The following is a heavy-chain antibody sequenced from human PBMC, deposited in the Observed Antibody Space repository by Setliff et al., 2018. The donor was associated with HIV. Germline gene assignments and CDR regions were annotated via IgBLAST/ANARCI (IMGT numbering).Heavy chain of an antibody. CDR1: GDSVSSASYY. Sequence: SETLSLTCTVPGDSVSSASYYWSWIRQPPGKGLEWIGYIYYSGTTKYNPSLKSRVTISVGTSKNQFSLKLSSVTAADTAVYYCASEAWTSYRSSSGYYYYYMDVWGKGTTVTVSS. D-gene: IGHD6-6*01. V-gene: IGHV4-61*01. J-gene: IGHJ6*03. CDR3: ASEAWTSYRSSSGYYYYYMDV. CDR2: IYYSGTT.